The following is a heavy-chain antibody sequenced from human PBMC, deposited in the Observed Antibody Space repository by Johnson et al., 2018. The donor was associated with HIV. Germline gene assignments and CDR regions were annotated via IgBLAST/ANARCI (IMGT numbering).Heavy chain of an antibody. V-gene: IGHV3-23*04. CDR3: ARDPMVRGAGGFDI. CDR2: ISGSGVST. Sequence: MLLVESGGGVVQPGRSLRLSCAASGFIFSTYAMNWVRQAPGKGLEWVSGISGSGVSTYYADSVKGRFTISRDNSKNTLYLQMNSLRAEDTAVYYCARDPMVRGAGGFDIWGQGTMVTVSS. D-gene: IGHD3-10*01. J-gene: IGHJ3*02. CDR1: GFIFSTYA.